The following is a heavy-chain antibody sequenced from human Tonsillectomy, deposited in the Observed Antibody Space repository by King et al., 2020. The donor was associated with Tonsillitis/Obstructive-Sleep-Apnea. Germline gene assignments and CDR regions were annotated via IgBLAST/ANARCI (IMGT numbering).Heavy chain of an antibody. J-gene: IGHJ4*02. CDR2: IKSKTDGGTT. Sequence: VQLVESGGGLVKPGGSLRLSCAASGFTFSNAWMSWVRQAPGKGLEWVGRIKSKTDGGTTDYAAPVKGRFTISREDSKNTLYLRMNSLKTEDTAVYYCTTDLYDFWSGYYYWGQGTLVTVSS. CDR1: GFTFSNAW. V-gene: IGHV3-15*01. D-gene: IGHD3-3*01. CDR3: TTDLYDFWSGYYY.